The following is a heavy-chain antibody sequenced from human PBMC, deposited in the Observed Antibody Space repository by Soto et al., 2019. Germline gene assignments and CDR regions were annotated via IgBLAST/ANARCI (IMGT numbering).Heavy chain of an antibody. D-gene: IGHD1-26*01. CDR2: IRSKANSYAT. CDR3: TTILGALNY. V-gene: IGHV3-73*02. Sequence: EVQLVESGGGLVQPGGSLKLSCAASGFTFSGSAMHWVRQASGKGLEWVGRIRSKANSYATAYAASVKGRFTISRDDSKNTAYLQMNSLKTEDTAVYYCTTILGALNYWGQGTLVTVSS. J-gene: IGHJ4*02. CDR1: GFTFSGSA.